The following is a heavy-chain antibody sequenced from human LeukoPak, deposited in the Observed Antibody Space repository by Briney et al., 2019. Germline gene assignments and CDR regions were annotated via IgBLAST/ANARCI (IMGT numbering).Heavy chain of an antibody. V-gene: IGHV1-8*01. Sequence: ASVKVSCKASGYTFTSYDINWVRQATGQGLEWMGWMNPNSGNTGYAQKFQGRVTMTRNTSISTAYMELSSLRSEDTAVYYCARSSGWLRFDAFDIWGQGTMVTVSS. J-gene: IGHJ3*02. D-gene: IGHD5-12*01. CDR1: GYTFTSYD. CDR2: MNPNSGNT. CDR3: ARSSGWLRFDAFDI.